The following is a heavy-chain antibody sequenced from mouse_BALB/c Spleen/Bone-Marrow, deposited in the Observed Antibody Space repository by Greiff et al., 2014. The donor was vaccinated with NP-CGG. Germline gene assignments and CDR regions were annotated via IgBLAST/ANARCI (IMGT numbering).Heavy chain of an antibody. CDR3: ARRKTTILTTFYWYFDV. CDR2: ISSGGST. D-gene: IGHD2-5*01. V-gene: IGHV5-6-5*01. CDR1: GFTFGGYA. Sequence: VQLKESGGGLVKPGGSLKLSCAASGFTFGGYAMSWVRQTPEKRLEWVASISSGGSTFYPDSVKGRFTISRDNARNILYLQMSSLRSEDTAMYYCARRKTTILTTFYWYFDVWGAGTTVTVSS. J-gene: IGHJ1*01.